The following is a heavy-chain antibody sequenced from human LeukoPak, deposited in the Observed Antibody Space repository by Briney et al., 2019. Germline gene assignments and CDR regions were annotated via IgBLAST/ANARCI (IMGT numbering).Heavy chain of an antibody. CDR3: ARDGAAAGPNWFDP. V-gene: IGHV7-4-1*02. J-gene: IGHJ5*02. CDR1: GGTFSSYA. D-gene: IGHD6-13*01. Sequence: ASVKVSCKASGGTFSSYAISWVRQAPGQGLEWMGWINTNTGNPTYAQGFTGRFVFSLDTSVSTAYLQISSLKAEDTAVYYCARDGAAAGPNWFDPWGQGTLVTVSS. CDR2: INTNTGNP.